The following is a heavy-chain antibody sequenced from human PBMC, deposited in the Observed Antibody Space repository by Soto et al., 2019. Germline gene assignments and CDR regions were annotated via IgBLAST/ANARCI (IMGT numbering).Heavy chain of an antibody. J-gene: IGHJ3*02. CDR2: ITPIFGTA. Sequence: ASVKVSCKASGGTFSSYAISWVRQAPGQGLEWMGGITPIFGTANYAQKFQGRVTITADESTSTAYMELSSLRSEDTAVYYCARLEYSSPLDAFDIWGQGTMVTVSS. CDR3: ARLEYSSPLDAFDI. V-gene: IGHV1-69*13. D-gene: IGHD6-6*01. CDR1: GGTFSSYA.